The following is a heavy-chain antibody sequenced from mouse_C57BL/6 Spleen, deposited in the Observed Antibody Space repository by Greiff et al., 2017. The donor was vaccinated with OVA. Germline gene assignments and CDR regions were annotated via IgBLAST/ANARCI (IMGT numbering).Heavy chain of an antibody. CDR2: IYPGDGDT. D-gene: IGHD2-4*01. CDR1: GYAFSSSW. CDR3: AREPGDYDDAMDY. Sequence: QVQLQQSGPELVKPGASVKISCKASGYAFSSSWMNWVKQRPGKGLEWIGRIYPGDGDTNYNGKFKGKATLTADKSSSTDYMQLSSLTSEDSAVYFCAREPGDYDDAMDYWGQGTSVTVSS. V-gene: IGHV1-82*01. J-gene: IGHJ4*01.